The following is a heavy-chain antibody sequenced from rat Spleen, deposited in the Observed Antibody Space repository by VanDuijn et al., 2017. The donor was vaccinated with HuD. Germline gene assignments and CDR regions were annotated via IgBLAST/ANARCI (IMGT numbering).Heavy chain of an antibody. D-gene: IGHD2-1*01. J-gene: IGHJ2*01. V-gene: IGHV5S13*01. CDR2: ISSGGRNT. CDR3: TRDSDIPTYFFDY. Sequence: EVQLVESGGGLVQPGRSLKLSCAASGFTFTNYGVAWVRQAPTKGLEWVASISSGGRNTYYRDSVKGRFTISRDNAKSTLYLQMNSLRSEDTATYYCTRDSDIPTYFFDYWGQGVMVTVSS. CDR1: GFTFTNYG.